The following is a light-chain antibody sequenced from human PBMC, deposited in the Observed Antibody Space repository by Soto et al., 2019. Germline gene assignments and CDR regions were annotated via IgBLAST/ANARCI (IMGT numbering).Light chain of an antibody. V-gene: IGLV1-47*01. CDR3: VAWDDNLSSRV. CDR2: RNN. J-gene: IGLJ3*02. Sequence: QSVLTQPPSASGTPGQRVSISCSGSNSNIGNNYEYWYQQLPGTAPRLLIYRNNQRPSGVPDRFSGSKSGTSASLAISGLRSGDEADYYCVAWDDNLSSRVFGGGTKLTVL. CDR1: NSNIGNNY.